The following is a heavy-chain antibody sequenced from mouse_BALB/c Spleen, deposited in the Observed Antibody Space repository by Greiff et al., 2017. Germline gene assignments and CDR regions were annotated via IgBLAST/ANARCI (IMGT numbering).Heavy chain of an antibody. D-gene: IGHD3-1*01. CDR2: IYPGDGDT. CDR1: GYAFSSSW. Sequence: QVQLQQSGPELVKPGASVKISCKASGYAFSSSWMNWVKQRPGQGLEWIGRIYPGDGDTNYNGKFKGKATLTADKSSSTAYMQLSSLTSVDSAVYFCARGLRDWYFEVWGAGTTVTVSS. V-gene: IGHV1-82*01. J-gene: IGHJ1*01. CDR3: ARGLRDWYFEV.